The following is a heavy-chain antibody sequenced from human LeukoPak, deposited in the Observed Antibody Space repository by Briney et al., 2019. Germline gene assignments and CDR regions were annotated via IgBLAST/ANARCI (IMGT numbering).Heavy chain of an antibody. J-gene: IGHJ3*02. CDR2: ISYDGNNK. V-gene: IGHV3-30*18. CDR3: AKVGTTMTALYAFDI. CDR1: GFTFSSFG. Sequence: HSGRSLRLSCAASGFTFSSFGIHWVRQAPGKGLEWVAVISYDGNNKYCVDSVKGRFTISRDNSKNTLYLQMNSLRGEDTAVYYCAKVGTTMTALYAFDIWGQGTMVIVSS. D-gene: IGHD4-17*01.